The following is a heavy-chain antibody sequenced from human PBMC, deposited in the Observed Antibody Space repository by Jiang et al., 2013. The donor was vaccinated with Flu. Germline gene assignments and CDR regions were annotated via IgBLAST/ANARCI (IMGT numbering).Heavy chain of an antibody. Sequence: LLKPSETLSLTCGVSGGSFSNYYWSWIRQSPXRGLEWIGEINESGTTNYHPSLKSRAVVSIDTSKNQFSLSLSAVTAADTGVYFCARSWSSGYWLAPWGQGILVTVSS. J-gene: IGHJ5*02. CDR3: ARSWSSGYWLAP. D-gene: IGHD6-25*01. V-gene: IGHV4-34*01. CDR1: GGSFSNYY. CDR2: INESGTT.